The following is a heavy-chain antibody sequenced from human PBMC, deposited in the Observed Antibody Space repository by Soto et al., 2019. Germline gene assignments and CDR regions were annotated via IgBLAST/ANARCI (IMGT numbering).Heavy chain of an antibody. CDR2: IYYSGST. J-gene: IGHJ6*02. CDR3: ARGDCISTSCYGEGYYYYYGMDV. CDR1: GGSISSGGYY. Sequence: SETLSLTCTVSGGSISSGGYYWSWIRQPPGKGLEWIGYIYYSGSTNYNPSLKSRVTISVDTSKNQFSLKLSSVTAADTAVYYCARGDCISTSCYGEGYYYYYGMDVWGQGTTVTVSS. V-gene: IGHV4-61*08. D-gene: IGHD2-2*01.